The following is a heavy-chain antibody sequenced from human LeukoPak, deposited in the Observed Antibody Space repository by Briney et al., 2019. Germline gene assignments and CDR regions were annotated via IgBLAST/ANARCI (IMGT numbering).Heavy chain of an antibody. CDR3: ARADAAAGHYFDY. J-gene: IGHJ4*02. CDR1: GFTFSSYN. Sequence: GGSLRLSCAASGFTFSSYNMNWVRQAPGMGLEWVSYISSSSNTIYYADSVKGRFTISRDNAKNSLFLQMNSLRAEDTAVYYCARADAAAGHYFDYWGQGTLVTVSS. D-gene: IGHD6-13*01. V-gene: IGHV3-48*01. CDR2: ISSSSNTI.